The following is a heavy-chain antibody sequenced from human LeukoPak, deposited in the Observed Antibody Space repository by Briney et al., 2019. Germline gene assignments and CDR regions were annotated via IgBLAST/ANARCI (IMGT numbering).Heavy chain of an antibody. CDR1: DYSISSGYY. J-gene: IGHJ4*02. V-gene: IGHV4-38-2*01. Sequence: KPSETLSLTCAVSDYSISSGYYWDWIRQPPGKGLEWIGTMYHSGSTYYNPSLKSRVTISVDTSKNQFSLRLSSVTAADTAVYYCARNWRDGSNNYFDYWGQGTLVTVSS. D-gene: IGHD1-26*01. CDR2: MYHSGST. CDR3: ARNWRDGSNNYFDY.